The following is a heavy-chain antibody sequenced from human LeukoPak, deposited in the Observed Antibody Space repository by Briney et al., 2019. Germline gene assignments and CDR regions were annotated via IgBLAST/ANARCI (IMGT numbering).Heavy chain of an antibody. Sequence: GESLKISYKASGYTFTTYWIAWVRQMPGKGLEWMGIIHPGDSETRYSPSFQGQVTISADKSISTAYLQWSSPKASDTAMYYCARRLLRDAFHIWGPGTMVTVSS. CDR1: GYTFTTYW. CDR3: ARRLLRDAFHI. CDR2: IHPGDSET. V-gene: IGHV5-51*01. J-gene: IGHJ3*02. D-gene: IGHD3-3*01.